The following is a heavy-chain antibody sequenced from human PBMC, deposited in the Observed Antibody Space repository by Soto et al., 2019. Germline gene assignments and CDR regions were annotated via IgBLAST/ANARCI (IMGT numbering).Heavy chain of an antibody. D-gene: IGHD3-22*01. V-gene: IGHV3-7*01. CDR1: GFTFSDYS. CDR2: IKQDGGEE. J-gene: IGHJ3*01. CDR3: ARIYYTSRGPTKYRAFDF. Sequence: GGSLRLSCAASGFTFSDYSMGWVRQSPGKGLEGVANIKQDGGEEDYVDSVKGRLTISRDNAKNSLYLQMNSLRAEDTAVYYCARIYYTSRGPTKYRAFDFWGQGAMVTVSS.